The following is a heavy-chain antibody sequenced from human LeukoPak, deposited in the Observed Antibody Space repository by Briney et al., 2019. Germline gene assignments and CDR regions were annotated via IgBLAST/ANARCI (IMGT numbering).Heavy chain of an antibody. CDR1: GGSISSYY. Sequence: KPSETLSLTCTVSGGSISSYYWSWIRQPPGKGLEWIGYIYYSGSTNYNPSLKSRVTISVDTSKNQFSLKLSSVTAADTAVYYCARYRVTFTMVRGVLYDAFDIWGQGTMVTVSS. V-gene: IGHV4-59*12. CDR3: ARYRVTFTMVRGVLYDAFDI. D-gene: IGHD3-10*01. CDR2: IYYSGST. J-gene: IGHJ3*02.